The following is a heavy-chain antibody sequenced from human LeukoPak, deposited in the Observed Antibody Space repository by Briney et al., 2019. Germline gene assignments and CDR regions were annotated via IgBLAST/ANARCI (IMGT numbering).Heavy chain of an antibody. CDR2: ISGSGGST. D-gene: IGHD6-19*01. V-gene: IGHV3-23*01. J-gene: IGHJ4*02. Sequence: GGSLRLSCAASGFTFSSYAMSWVRQAPGKGLEWVSAISGSGGSTYYADSVKGRFTISRDSSKNTLYLQMNSLRAEDTAVYHCAKEEGYSSGWYPGYYFDYWGQGTLVTVSS. CDR1: GFTFSSYA. CDR3: AKEEGYSSGWYPGYYFDY.